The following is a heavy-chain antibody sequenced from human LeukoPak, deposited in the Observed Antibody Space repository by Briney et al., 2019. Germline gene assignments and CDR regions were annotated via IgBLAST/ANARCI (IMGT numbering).Heavy chain of an antibody. CDR2: ISAYNGNT. D-gene: IGHD6-19*01. V-gene: IGHV1-18*01. J-gene: IGHJ6*02. CDR1: GYTFTSYG. Sequence: GASVKVSCKASGYTFTSYGISWVRQAPGQGLEWMGWISAYNGNTNYAQKLQGRVTMTTDTSTSTAYMELRSLRSDDTAVYYCARDLIFMWLRTYYYGMDVWGQGTTVTVSS. CDR3: ARDLIFMWLRTYYYGMDV.